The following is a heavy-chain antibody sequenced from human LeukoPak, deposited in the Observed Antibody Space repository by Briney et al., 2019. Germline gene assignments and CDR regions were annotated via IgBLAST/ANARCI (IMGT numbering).Heavy chain of an antibody. Sequence: PSETLSLTCTVSGGSISSYSWNWVRQPPGRGLEWIGYIYYSGSTNYNPSLKSRVTISVDTSRNQFSLKLTSVTAADTAVYYCARASAHRGIAVAGVYWYFDLWGRGTLVTVSS. D-gene: IGHD6-19*01. CDR2: IYYSGST. CDR1: GGSISSYS. CDR3: ARASAHRGIAVAGVYWYFDL. V-gene: IGHV4-59*13. J-gene: IGHJ2*01.